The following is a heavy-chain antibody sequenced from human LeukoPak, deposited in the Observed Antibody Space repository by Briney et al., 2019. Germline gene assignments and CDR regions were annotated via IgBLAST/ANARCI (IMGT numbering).Heavy chain of an antibody. V-gene: IGHV3-7*04. CDR2: IRRGGSEE. D-gene: IGHD6-6*01. Sequence: XXXVRQAPGXXLEWLANIRRGGSEEYHVDSVKGRFTISRDNTKNSLYLQMNSLRVEDTAVYYCARALIAADNYWGQGTLVTVSS. J-gene: IGHJ4*02. CDR3: ARALIAADNY.